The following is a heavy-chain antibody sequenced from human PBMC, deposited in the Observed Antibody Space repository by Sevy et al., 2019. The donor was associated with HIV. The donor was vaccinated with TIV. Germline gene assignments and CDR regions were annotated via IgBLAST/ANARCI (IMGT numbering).Heavy chain of an antibody. V-gene: IGHV3-30*04. CDR1: GFSLSDHA. J-gene: IGHJ4*02. Sequence: GGSLRLSCAASGFSLSDHAVSWVRQTPGKWLEWLAVISYNGRNQYYADSVKGRFTISKDDSKNTLYLQLNSRRAEDTAVYYCARFVGYCSGGRCSIIDFWGQGTLVTVSS. D-gene: IGHD2-15*01. CDR3: ARFVGYCSGGRCSIIDF. CDR2: ISYNGRNQ.